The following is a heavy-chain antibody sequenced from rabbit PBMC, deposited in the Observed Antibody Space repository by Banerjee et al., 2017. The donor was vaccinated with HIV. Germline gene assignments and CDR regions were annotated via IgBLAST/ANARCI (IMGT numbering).Heavy chain of an antibody. CDR3: AREVGGTEPFDL. CDR1: GFSFSSEA. V-gene: IGHV1S45*01. CDR2: IYTGSSAGT. J-gene: IGHJ4*01. Sequence: QEQLEESGGGLVKPEGSLTLTCTASGFSFSSEAMCWVRQAPGKGLEWIGCIYTGSSAGTYYASWAKGRFTVSKTSSTTVTLQMTSLTAADTATYFCAREVGGTEPFDLWGPGTLVTVS. D-gene: IGHD7-1*01.